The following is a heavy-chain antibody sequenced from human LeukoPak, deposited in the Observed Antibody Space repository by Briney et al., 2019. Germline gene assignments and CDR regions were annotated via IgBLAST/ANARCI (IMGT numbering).Heavy chain of an antibody. CDR2: IHRAGRT. D-gene: IGHD3-9*01. V-gene: IGHV4-4*02. CDR1: GVSISSSEW. J-gene: IGHJ4*02. CDR3: GKTDIYFNPIDY. Sequence: SETLSLTCAVSGVSISSSEWWIWVRQPPGQGLEWIGEIHRAGRTRYNPSLKSRVTISMDYSKNQFSLKLTSVTAADTAIYYCGKTDIYFNPIDYWGPGSLVTVSS.